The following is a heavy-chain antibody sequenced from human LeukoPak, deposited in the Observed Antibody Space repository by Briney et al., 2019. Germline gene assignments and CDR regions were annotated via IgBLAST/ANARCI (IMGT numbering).Heavy chain of an antibody. V-gene: IGHV1-2*02. J-gene: IGHJ4*02. CDR2: INPNNGGT. CDR3: ARDERYDSSGYPFDY. CDR1: GYTFTGYF. Sequence: ASVKVSCKASGYTFTGYFIHWVRQAPGQGLEWMGWINPNNGGTNYAQKFQGRVTMTRDTSITTAYMELTRLRSDDTAIYYCARDERYDSSGYPFDYWGQGTLVTVSS. D-gene: IGHD3-22*01.